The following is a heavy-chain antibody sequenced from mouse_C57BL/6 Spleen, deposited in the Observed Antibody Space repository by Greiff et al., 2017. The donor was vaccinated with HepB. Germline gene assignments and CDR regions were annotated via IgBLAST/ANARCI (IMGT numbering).Heavy chain of an antibody. Sequence: VQLQQSGAELVRPGTSVKVSCKASGYAFTNYLIEWVKQRPGQGLEWIGVINPGSGGTNYNEKFKGKATLTADKSSSTAYMQLSSLTSEDSAVSFCAREGYYSGIGAFDYWGQGTTLTVSS. CDR2: INPGSGGT. CDR3: AREGYYSGIGAFDY. D-gene: IGHD1-1*01. V-gene: IGHV1-54*01. CDR1: GYAFTNYL. J-gene: IGHJ2*01.